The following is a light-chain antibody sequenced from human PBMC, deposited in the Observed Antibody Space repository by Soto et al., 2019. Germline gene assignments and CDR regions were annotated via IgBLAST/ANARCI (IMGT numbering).Light chain of an antibody. CDR1: QSVSSN. V-gene: IGKV3-15*01. Sequence: EIVMTQSPATLSVSPGERATLSCRASQSVSSNLAWYQQKPGQAPRLLIYGASTRATGIPARFSGSGSGTDFPLTISSLQSEDFALYYCQQYNNWPYTFGHGTKLEIK. CDR2: GAS. J-gene: IGKJ2*01. CDR3: QQYNNWPYT.